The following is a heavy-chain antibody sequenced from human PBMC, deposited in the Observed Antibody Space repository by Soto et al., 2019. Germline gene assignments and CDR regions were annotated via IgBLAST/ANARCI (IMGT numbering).Heavy chain of an antibody. CDR1: GFTFSSYA. CDR2: ISGSGGST. Sequence: GGSLRLSCAASGFTFSSYAMIWVRQAPGKGLEWVSAISGSGGSTYYADSVKGRFTISRDNSKNTLYLQMNSLRAEDTAVYYCAQQLDYYYYYGMDVWGQGTTVTVSS. CDR3: AQQLDYYYYYGMDV. J-gene: IGHJ6*02. V-gene: IGHV3-23*01. D-gene: IGHD6-13*01.